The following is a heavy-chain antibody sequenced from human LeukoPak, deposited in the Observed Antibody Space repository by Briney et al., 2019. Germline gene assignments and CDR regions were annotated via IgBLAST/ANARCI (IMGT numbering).Heavy chain of an antibody. Sequence: GGSLRLSCEASGFTFRSYAMSWVRQAPGKGLEWVSLISNSGVNTCYANSVKGRFTISRDNSKNTLYLQMNSLRDEDTAIYYCAKRNSSGWYYFDYWGQGTLVSVSS. D-gene: IGHD6-19*01. J-gene: IGHJ4*02. V-gene: IGHV3-23*01. CDR2: ISNSGVNT. CDR1: GFTFRSYA. CDR3: AKRNSSGWYYFDY.